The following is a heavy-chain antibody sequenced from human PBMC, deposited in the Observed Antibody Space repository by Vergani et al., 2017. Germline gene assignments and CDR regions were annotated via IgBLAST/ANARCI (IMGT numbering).Heavy chain of an antibody. V-gene: IGHV3-30*18. D-gene: IGHD2-8*01. J-gene: IGHJ6*02. CDR1: GFTFSSYG. CDR3: AKDLSRDIVLMVYAGPYYYGMDV. CDR2: ISYDGSNK. Sequence: QVQLVESGGGVVQPGRSLRLSCAASGFTFSSYGMHWVRQAPGKGPEWVAVISYDGSNKYYADSVKGRFTISRDNSKNTLYLQMNTLSAEDTAVYYCAKDLSRDIVLMVYAGPYYYGMDVWGQGTTVTVSS.